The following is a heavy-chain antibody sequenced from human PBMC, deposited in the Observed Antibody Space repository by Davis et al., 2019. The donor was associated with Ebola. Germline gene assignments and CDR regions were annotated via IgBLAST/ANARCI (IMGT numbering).Heavy chain of an antibody. V-gene: IGHV3-23*01. J-gene: IGHJ6*03. Sequence: PGGSLRLSCAASGFTFSSYAMSWVRQAPGKGLEWVSAISGSGGSTYYADSVKGRFTISRDNSKNTLYLQMNSLRAEDTAVYYCAKGGKYSSSWDDYYMDVWGKGTTVTVSS. CDR2: ISGSGGST. CDR1: GFTFSSYA. D-gene: IGHD6-13*01. CDR3: AKGGKYSSSWDDYYMDV.